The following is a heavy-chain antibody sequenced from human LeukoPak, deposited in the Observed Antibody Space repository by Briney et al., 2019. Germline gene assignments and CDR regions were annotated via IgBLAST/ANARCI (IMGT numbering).Heavy chain of an antibody. D-gene: IGHD3-10*01. J-gene: IGHJ5*02. CDR3: AKAPQVWFGSRRDWFDP. CDR1: GFTFSNYA. V-gene: IGHV3-23*01. Sequence: GGSLRLSCTASGFTFSNYAMSWVRQAPGKGLEWVSTISGSGGSTYYADSVKGRFTISRDNSKNTLYLQMNSLRAEDTAVYYCAKAPQVWFGSRRDWFDPWGQGTLVTVSS. CDR2: ISGSGGST.